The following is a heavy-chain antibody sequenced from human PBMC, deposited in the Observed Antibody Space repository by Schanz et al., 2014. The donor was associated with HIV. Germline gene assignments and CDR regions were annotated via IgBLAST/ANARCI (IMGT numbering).Heavy chain of an antibody. CDR1: GFTFSTYA. CDR2: IWYDGTNK. D-gene: IGHD3-10*01. J-gene: IGHJ6*02. Sequence: VQLVESGGGLVQPGRSLRVSCAASGFTFSTYAMHWARQAPGKGLEWVAVIWYDGTNKYYADSVKGRFTISRDNSKNTLYLQMNSLRAEDTAVYYCAREGSNYYGSGSYYKTYGMDVWGQGTTVTVSS. V-gene: IGHV3-33*01. CDR3: AREGSNYYGSGSYYKTYGMDV.